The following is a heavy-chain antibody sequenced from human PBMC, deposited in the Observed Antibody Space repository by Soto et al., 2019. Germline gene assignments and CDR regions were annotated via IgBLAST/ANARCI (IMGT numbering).Heavy chain of an antibody. V-gene: IGHV2-5*01. D-gene: IGHD3-22*01. CDR1: GFSLSTSGVG. Sequence: GSGPTLVNPTHTLTLTCTFSGFSLSTSGVGVGWVRQPPGKALEWLALVYSNDDKRFSPSLKNRLTISKDTSKNQVVLTMTNMDPVDTATYYCARVPGYYDSSGFIGFDSWGQGTLVTVSS. CDR2: VYSNDDK. J-gene: IGHJ4*02. CDR3: ARVPGYYDSSGFIGFDS.